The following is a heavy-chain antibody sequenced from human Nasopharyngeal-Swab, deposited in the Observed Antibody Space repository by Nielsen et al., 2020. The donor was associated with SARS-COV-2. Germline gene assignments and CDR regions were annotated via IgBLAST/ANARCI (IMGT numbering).Heavy chain of an antibody. D-gene: IGHD2-2*01. CDR2: TYYRSKWYN. Sequence: SPTLSLPCAISGDSVSSNSAAWNWIRQSPSRGLEWLGRTYYRSKWYNDYAVSVKSRITINPDTSKNQFSLKLSSVTAADTAVYYCARHKYCSSTSCYFRREKASYYYMDVWGKGTTVTVSS. V-gene: IGHV6-1*01. CDR1: GDSVSSNSAA. J-gene: IGHJ6*03. CDR3: ARHKYCSSTSCYFRREKASYYYMDV.